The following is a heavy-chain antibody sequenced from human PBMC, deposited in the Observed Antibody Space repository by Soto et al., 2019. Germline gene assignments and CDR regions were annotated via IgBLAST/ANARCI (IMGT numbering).Heavy chain of an antibody. CDR1: GGSVSGYY. CDR3: AKDTYYHDSRGYYVFDI. J-gene: IGHJ3*02. V-gene: IGHV4-59*02. D-gene: IGHD3-22*01. Sequence: PSETLSLTCTVSGGSVSGYYWSWIRQPPGKGLEWIGYIYYTGTTIYSPSLDRRVTLSVDTAKDQVSLTLTSVTPADTAVYYCAKDTYYHDSRGYYVFDIWGQGTMVTVSS. CDR2: IYYTGTT.